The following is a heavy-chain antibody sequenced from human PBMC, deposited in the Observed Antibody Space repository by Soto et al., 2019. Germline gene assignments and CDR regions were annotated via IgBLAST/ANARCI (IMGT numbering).Heavy chain of an antibody. CDR2: IYYSGST. CDR1: GGSISTYY. Sequence: QVQLQESGPGLVKPSETLSLTCTVSGGSISTYYWSWMRQPPGKGLGWIGYIYYSGSTNYNPSLSSRVTISVDTSKNQFSLKLSSVTAADTAVYYCARDQASGPRDGAFDIWGQGTVVTVSS. V-gene: IGHV4-59*01. CDR3: ARDQASGPRDGAFDI. D-gene: IGHD2-21*02. J-gene: IGHJ3*02.